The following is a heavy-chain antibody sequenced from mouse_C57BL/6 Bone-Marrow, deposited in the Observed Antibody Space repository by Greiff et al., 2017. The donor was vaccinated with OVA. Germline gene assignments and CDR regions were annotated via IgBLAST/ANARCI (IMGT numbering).Heavy chain of an antibody. V-gene: IGHV1-55*01. J-gene: IGHJ3*01. CDR2: IYPGSGST. CDR1: GYTFTSYW. D-gene: IGHD2-3*01. Sequence: QVQLQHPGAELVKPGASVKMSCKASGYTFTSYWITWVKQRPGQGLEWIGDIYPGSGSTNYNEKFKSKATLTVDTSSSTAYMQLSSLTSEDSAVYYCAREGRWLLRTWFAYWGQGTLVTVSA. CDR3: AREGRWLLRTWFAY.